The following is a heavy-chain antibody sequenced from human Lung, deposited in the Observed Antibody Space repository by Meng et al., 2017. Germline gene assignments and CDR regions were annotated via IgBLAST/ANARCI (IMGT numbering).Heavy chain of an antibody. V-gene: IGHV3-74*01. CDR2: ITGDGSST. Sequence: VQWVGAGGGLVQPGGPLRLSCAASGFTFITHWMHWVRQAPGKGLEWVSRITGDGSSTIYADSVQGRFTMSRDNAKNTLSLQMNSLRAEDTAVYYCARGGVTTDDWGQGTLVTVSS. CDR1: GFTFITHW. CDR3: ARGGVTTDD. D-gene: IGHD4-17*01. J-gene: IGHJ4*02.